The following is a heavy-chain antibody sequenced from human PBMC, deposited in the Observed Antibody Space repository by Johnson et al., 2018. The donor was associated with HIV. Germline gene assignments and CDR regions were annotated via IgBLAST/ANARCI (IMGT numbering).Heavy chain of an antibody. CDR3: AREEGSDILTRGDAFDI. V-gene: IGHV3-33*08. CDR1: GFTLSKAC. J-gene: IGHJ3*02. D-gene: IGHD3-9*01. CDR2: ISYAGSNT. Sequence: QMQLVESAGGLVMPGGSLRLSCVASGFTLSKACMTWVRQAPGKGLEWVAVISYAGSNTYYADSVKGRFTISRDNAKNSLSLPMNCLRAEDTAIDYCAREEGSDILTRGDAFDIWGQGTMVAVSS.